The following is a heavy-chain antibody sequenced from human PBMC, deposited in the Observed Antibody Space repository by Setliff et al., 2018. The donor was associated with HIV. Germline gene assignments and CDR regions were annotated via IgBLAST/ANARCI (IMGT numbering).Heavy chain of an antibody. CDR1: GGSFSGYY. CDR3: ARDYTPPNHVPGAFDI. CDR2: IYIYNSGST. J-gene: IGHJ3*02. D-gene: IGHD2-15*01. V-gene: IGHV4-59*01. Sequence: SETLSLTCSVSGGSFSGYYWSWTRQPPGKGLEWIGYIYIYNSGSTDYNPSLTSRVTISVDASRNQFSLKLTSVTASYTAVYYCARDYTPPNHVPGAFDIWAKGQWSPSPQ.